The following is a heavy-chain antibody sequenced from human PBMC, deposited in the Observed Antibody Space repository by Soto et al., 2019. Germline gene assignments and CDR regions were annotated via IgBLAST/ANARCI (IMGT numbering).Heavy chain of an antibody. CDR1: GFSLSTSGVG. CDR3: AHLADIVATIGFDY. D-gene: IGHD5-12*01. CDR2: IYWDDDK. J-gene: IGHJ4*02. Sequence: QITLKESGPTLVKPTQTLTLTCTFSGFSLSTSGVGVGWIRQPPGKALEWLALIYWDDDKRYSPSLKSRLTITKDTSKNHVVLTMTNMDPVDTATYYCAHLADIVATIGFDYWGQGTLVTVSS. V-gene: IGHV2-5*02.